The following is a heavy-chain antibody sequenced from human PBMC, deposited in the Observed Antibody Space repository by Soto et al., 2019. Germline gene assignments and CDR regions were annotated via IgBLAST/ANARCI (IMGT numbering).Heavy chain of an antibody. CDR3: ARVRLIMTTDQYYYGMDV. CDR2: ISHSGSP. J-gene: IGHJ6*02. CDR1: GGSFSDYY. Sequence: QVQLQQWGAGLLKPSETLSLTCAVYGGSFSDYYWTWIRQPPGKGLEWIGEISHSGSPNYNPSLRSRVTISVDTSKKQFSLKLRSVAAADTAVYYCARVRLIMTTDQYYYGMDVWGQGTTVTVSS. D-gene: IGHD3-16*01. V-gene: IGHV4-34*01.